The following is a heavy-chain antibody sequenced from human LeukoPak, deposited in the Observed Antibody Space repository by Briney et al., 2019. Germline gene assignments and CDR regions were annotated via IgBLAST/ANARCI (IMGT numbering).Heavy chain of an antibody. Sequence: ASVKVSCKASGYTFTGYYMHWVRQAPGQGLEWMGRINPNSGGTNYAQKFQGRVTMTRDTSISTAYMELSRLRSDDTAVYYCAGIYGGNSGGFDYWGQGTLVTVSS. J-gene: IGHJ4*02. V-gene: IGHV1-2*06. CDR2: INPNSGGT. CDR1: GYTFTGYY. CDR3: AGIYGGNSGGFDY. D-gene: IGHD4-23*01.